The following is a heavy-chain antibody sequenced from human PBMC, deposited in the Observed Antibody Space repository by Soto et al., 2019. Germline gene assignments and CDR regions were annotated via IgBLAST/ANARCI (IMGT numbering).Heavy chain of an antibody. V-gene: IGHV3-53*01. CDR1: WFTVSSNY. D-gene: IGHD6-13*01. J-gene: IGHJ5*02. Sequence: GGSLRLSCAASWFTVSSNYMSWVRQAPGKGLEWVSVIYSGGSTYYADSVKGRFTISRDNSKNTLYLQMNSLRAEDTAVYYCARGMAAAGNWFDPWGQGTLVTVSS. CDR2: IYSGGST. CDR3: ARGMAAAGNWFDP.